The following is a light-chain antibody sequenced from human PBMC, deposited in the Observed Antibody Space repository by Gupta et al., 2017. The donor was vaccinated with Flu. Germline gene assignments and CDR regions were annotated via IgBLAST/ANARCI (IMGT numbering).Light chain of an antibody. J-gene: IGKJ1*01. V-gene: IGKV3-11*01. Sequence: PTLFSSPGERATLSCRASRSVDSYVVWYQQQPGQAPRLLIYDPSRRATGIPARFSGSGSGTYCILTISSLEPGDFAGYYVLQRYAWPRTFGQGTKVEIK. CDR1: RSVDSY. CDR2: DPS. CDR3: LQRYAWPRT.